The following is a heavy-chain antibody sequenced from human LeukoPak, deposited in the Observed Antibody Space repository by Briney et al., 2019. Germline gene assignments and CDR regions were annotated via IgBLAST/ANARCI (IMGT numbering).Heavy chain of an antibody. Sequence: PSETLSLTCTVSGASIISGNYFWGWVRQPPGKRLEWIGSWHHSGITDYNPSLKSRVTIVADTSKNQFSLKLASVAAADSAVYFCARQYEFWGQGTLLTVSS. J-gene: IGHJ4*02. V-gene: IGHV4-39*01. D-gene: IGHD3-10*01. CDR1: GASIISGNYF. CDR3: ARQYEF. CDR2: WHHSGIT.